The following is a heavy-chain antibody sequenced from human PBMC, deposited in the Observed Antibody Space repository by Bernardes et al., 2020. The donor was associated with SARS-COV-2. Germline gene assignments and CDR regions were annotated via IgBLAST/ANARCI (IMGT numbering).Heavy chain of an antibody. CDR2: ISGGAATT. D-gene: IGHD5-12*01. CDR3: AKWITFTGYDYFDY. J-gene: IGHJ4*02. V-gene: IGHV3-23*01. CDR1: GFTFSNYA. Sequence: GGSLRLSCAASGFTFSNYAMSWVRQAPGKGLEWVSLISGGAATTSYTDSVKGRFTISRDNSQNTLYLQMNSLRAEDTAIYYCAKWITFTGYDYFDYWGQGTLVTVSS.